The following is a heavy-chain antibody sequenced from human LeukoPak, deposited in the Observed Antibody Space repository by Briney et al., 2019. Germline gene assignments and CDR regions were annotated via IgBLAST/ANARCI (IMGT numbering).Heavy chain of an antibody. J-gene: IGHJ4*02. CDR1: GFTFSSYS. Sequence: GGSLRLSCAASGFTFSSYSMNWVRQAPGKGLEWVSSISSSSSYIYYADSVKGRFTISRDNAKNSLYLQMNSLRAEDTAVYYCALTYYGSGSYYNEYYFDYWGQGTLVTVSS. CDR3: ALTYYGSGSYYNEYYFDY. V-gene: IGHV3-21*01. D-gene: IGHD3-10*01. CDR2: ISSSSSYI.